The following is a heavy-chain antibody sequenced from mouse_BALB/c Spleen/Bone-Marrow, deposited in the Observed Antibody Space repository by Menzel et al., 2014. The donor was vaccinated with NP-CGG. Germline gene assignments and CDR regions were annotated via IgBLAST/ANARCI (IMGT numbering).Heavy chain of an antibody. CDR2: ISNGGDNT. V-gene: IGHV5-12-2*01. J-gene: IGHJ2*01. CDR1: GFTFSSYI. D-gene: IGHD2-14*01. CDR3: VRHRYEGCYFDY. Sequence: EVMLVESGGGLVQPGGSLKLSCAASGFTFSSYIMSWVRQTPEKRLEWVAYISNGGDNTYYPDTVKGRFIISRDNAKNTLCLQMSSLKSEDAAMYYCVRHRYEGCYFDYWGQGTTLTVSS.